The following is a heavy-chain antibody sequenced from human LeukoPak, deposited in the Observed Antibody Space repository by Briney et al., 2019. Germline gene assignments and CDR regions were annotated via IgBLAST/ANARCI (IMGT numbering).Heavy chain of an antibody. J-gene: IGHJ6*02. CDR1: GYTFTSYG. V-gene: IGHV1-18*01. Sequence: ASVKVSCKASGYTFTSYGISWVRQAPGQGLEWMGWISAYNGNTNYAQKLQGRVTMTTDTSTSTAYMELRSLRSDDTAVYYCAARAVAGTVPRGYYYYGMDVWGQGTTVTVSS. CDR3: AARAVAGTVPRGYYYYGMDV. D-gene: IGHD6-19*01. CDR2: ISAYNGNT.